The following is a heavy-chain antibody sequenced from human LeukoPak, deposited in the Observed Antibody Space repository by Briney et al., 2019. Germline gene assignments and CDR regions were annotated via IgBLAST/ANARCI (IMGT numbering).Heavy chain of an antibody. CDR2: ISSSSSYI. CDR3: ARGSSNYGYTFDI. V-gene: IGHV3-21*01. J-gene: IGHJ3*02. D-gene: IGHD4-11*01. Sequence: PGGSLRLSCAASGFTFSHYSMNWVRQAPGKGLEWVSSISSSSSYIYYADSVKGRFTISRDNAKNSLYLHMNSLRVDGTAVYYCARGSSNYGYTFDIWGQGTMVTVSS. CDR1: GFTFSHYS.